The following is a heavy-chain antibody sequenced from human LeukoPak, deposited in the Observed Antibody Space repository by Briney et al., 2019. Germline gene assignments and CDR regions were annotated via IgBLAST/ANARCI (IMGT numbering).Heavy chain of an antibody. CDR2: MNPNSGNT. D-gene: IGHD2/OR15-2a*01. V-gene: IGHV1-8*01. Sequence: ASVKVSCKASGYTCTSYDINWVRQATGQGLEWMGWMNPNSGNTGYAQKFQGRVTMTRNTSISTAYMELSSLRSEDTAVYYCARKKSMSPYYYYGMDVWGQGTTVTVSS. J-gene: IGHJ6*02. CDR1: GYTCTSYD. CDR3: ARKKSMSPYYYYGMDV.